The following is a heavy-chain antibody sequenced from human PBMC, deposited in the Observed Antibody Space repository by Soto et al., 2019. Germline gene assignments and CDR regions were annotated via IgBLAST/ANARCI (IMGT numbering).Heavy chain of an antibody. CDR1: GGSISDGDYY. J-gene: IGHJ4*02. D-gene: IGHD2-21*01. CDR3: ASGLSGDKVDQ. Sequence: QVQLQESGPGLVKPSQTLSLTCTVSGGSISDGDYYWSWIRQPPGKGLEWIGHIYNSGNTYNNPSLRSRLTISLDTSKSQFSLNLNSVTAADTAVYYCASGLSGDKVDQWGQGTLVTVSS. V-gene: IGHV4-30-4*01. CDR2: IYNSGNT.